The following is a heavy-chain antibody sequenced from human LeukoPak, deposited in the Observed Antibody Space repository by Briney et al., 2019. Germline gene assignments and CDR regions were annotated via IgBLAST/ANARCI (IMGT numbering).Heavy chain of an antibody. V-gene: IGHV1-18*01. J-gene: IGHJ6*02. D-gene: IGHD3-22*01. Sequence: ASVKVSCKASGYTFTSYDISWVRQAPGQGLEWMGWISAYNGNTNYAQKLQGRVTMTTDTSTSTAYMELRSLRSDDTAVYYCARALGDSSGYYYYYYGMDVWGQGTTVTVSS. CDR3: ARALGDSSGYYYYYYGMDV. CDR1: GYTFTSYD. CDR2: ISAYNGNT.